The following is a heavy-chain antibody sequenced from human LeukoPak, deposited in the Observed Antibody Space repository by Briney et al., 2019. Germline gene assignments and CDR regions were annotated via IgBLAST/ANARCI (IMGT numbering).Heavy chain of an antibody. Sequence: SETLSLTCTVSGGSISSYYWSWIRQPPGKGLEWIGYIYYSGSTNYNPSLKSRVTISVDTSKNQFSLKLSSVTAADTAVYYCARATYDFWSGPNYYYGMDVWGQGTTVTVSS. CDR1: GGSISSYY. CDR3: ARATYDFWSGPNYYYGMDV. J-gene: IGHJ6*02. D-gene: IGHD3-3*01. CDR2: IYYSGST. V-gene: IGHV4-59*08.